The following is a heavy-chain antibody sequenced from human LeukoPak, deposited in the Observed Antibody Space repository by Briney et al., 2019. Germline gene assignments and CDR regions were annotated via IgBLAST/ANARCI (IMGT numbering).Heavy chain of an antibody. J-gene: IGHJ4*02. CDR3: ARERDFVIVSGFDY. V-gene: IGHV3-21*01. CDR2: ISSSSSYI. D-gene: IGHD3-22*01. Sequence: PGGSLRLSCAASGFTFSSYSMNWVRQAPGKGLEWVSSISSSSSYIYYADSVKGRFTISRDNAKNPLYLQMNSLRAEDTAVYYCARERDFVIVSGFDYWGQGTLVTVSS. CDR1: GFTFSSYS.